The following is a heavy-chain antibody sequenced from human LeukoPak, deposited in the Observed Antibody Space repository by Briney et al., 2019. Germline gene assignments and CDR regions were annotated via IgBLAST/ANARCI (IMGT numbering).Heavy chain of an antibody. CDR1: GFTFSNAW. Sequence: GGSLRLSCAASGFTFSNAWMSWVRQAPGKGLEWVGRIKSKTDGGTTDYAAPVRGRFTISRDDSKNTLYLQMNSLKTEDTAVYYCTTDPTQTASDYWGQGTLVTVSS. CDR3: TTDPTQTASDY. J-gene: IGHJ4*02. CDR2: IKSKTDGGTT. D-gene: IGHD1-1*01. V-gene: IGHV3-15*01.